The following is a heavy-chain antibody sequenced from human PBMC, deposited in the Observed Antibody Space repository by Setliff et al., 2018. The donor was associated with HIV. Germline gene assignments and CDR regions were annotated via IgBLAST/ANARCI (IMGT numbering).Heavy chain of an antibody. V-gene: IGHV3-23*01. CDR2: ISAAGGST. D-gene: IGHD4-4*01. J-gene: IGHJ4*02. CDR1: GFTFSTSA. Sequence: LRLSCAASGFTFSTSAMSWVRQGPGKGLEWVSVISAAGGSTYYADSVKGRFTISRDISKNTLYLQMNSLRAEDTAVYYCTSLPVTSGSNDHWGQGTLVTVSS. CDR3: TSLPVTSGSNDH.